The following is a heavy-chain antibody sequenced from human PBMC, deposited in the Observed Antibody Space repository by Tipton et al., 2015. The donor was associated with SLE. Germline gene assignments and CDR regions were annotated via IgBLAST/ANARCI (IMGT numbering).Heavy chain of an antibody. J-gene: IGHJ4*02. CDR3: ARVRVDTAMGVFDF. D-gene: IGHD5-18*01. CDR1: GYTFIGYG. Sequence: QLVQSGAEVKKPGASVKVSCKASGYTFIGYGISWVRQAPGQGLEWMGWISTYNGNTNYAQKLQGRVTMTPDTSTSTAYMELRSLRSDDTAIYYCARVRVDTAMGVFDFWGQGTLVTVSS. V-gene: IGHV1-18*01. CDR2: ISTYNGNT.